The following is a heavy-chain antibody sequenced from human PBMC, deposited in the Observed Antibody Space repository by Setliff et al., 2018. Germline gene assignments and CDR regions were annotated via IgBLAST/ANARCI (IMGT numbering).Heavy chain of an antibody. D-gene: IGHD1-26*01. CDR2: IYIGGST. J-gene: IGHJ5*01. V-gene: IGHV4-4*07. CDR3: LKGGWGATFHS. Sequence: PSETLSLTCTVSGGSISSYYWSWIRQPAGKGLEWIGHIYIGGSTNYNPSLKSRVTMSVDTSKNQFSLKLSSVTAEDTAIYYCLKGGWGATFHSWGQGTLVTVSS. CDR1: GGSISSYY.